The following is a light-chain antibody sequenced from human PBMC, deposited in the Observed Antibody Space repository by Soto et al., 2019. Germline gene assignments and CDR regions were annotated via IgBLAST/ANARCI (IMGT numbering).Light chain of an antibody. CDR3: QSYDSSLSGCV. CDR1: SSNIWAGYD. Sequence: QSVLTQPPSVSGATGQRVTISCTGSSSNIWAGYDVHWYQQLPGTAPKLLIYGNSNRPSGVPDRFSGSKSGTSASLAITGLQAEDEADYYCQSYDSSLSGCVFGGGTKLTVL. J-gene: IGLJ3*02. V-gene: IGLV1-40*01. CDR2: GNS.